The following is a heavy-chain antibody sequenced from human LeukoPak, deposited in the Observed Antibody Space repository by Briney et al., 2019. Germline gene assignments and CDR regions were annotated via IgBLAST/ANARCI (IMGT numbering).Heavy chain of an antibody. Sequence: SVKVSCKASGGTFSSYAISWVRQASGQGLEWMGGIIPIFGTANYAQKFQGRVTITADESTSTAYMELSSLRSEDTAVYYCARSAGPRETARPGAFDIWGQGTMVTVSS. V-gene: IGHV1-69*13. CDR1: GGTFSSYA. CDR2: IIPIFGTA. J-gene: IGHJ3*02. D-gene: IGHD6-6*01. CDR3: ARSAGPRETARPGAFDI.